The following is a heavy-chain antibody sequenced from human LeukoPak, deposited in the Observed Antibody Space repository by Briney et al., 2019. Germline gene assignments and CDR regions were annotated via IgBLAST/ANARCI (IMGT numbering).Heavy chain of an antibody. Sequence: SVKVSCKASGGTFSSYAISWVRQAPGQGLEWMGRIIPIFGTANYAQKFQGRVTITTDESTSTAYVELSSLRSEDTAVYYCAISTYYYDSSGYCYDFLDDYWGQGTLVTVSS. V-gene: IGHV1-69*05. J-gene: IGHJ4*02. CDR1: GGTFSSYA. D-gene: IGHD3-22*01. CDR2: IIPIFGTA. CDR3: AISTYYYDSSGYCYDFLDDY.